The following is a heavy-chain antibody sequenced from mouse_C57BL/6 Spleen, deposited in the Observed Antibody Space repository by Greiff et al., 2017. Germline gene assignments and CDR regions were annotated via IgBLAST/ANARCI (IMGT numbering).Heavy chain of an antibody. V-gene: IGHV2-9*01. CDR1: GFSLTSYG. CDR2: IWGGGST. J-gene: IGHJ4*01. D-gene: IGHD1-1*01. Sequence: VKLMESGPGLVAPSQSLSITCTVSGFSLTSYGVDWVRQPPGKGLEWLGVIWGGGSTNYNSALMSSLGNSKDNSKSQVFLNMNSLQTDDTAMYYCARSTVTGAMDDWGQGTSVTVSS. CDR3: ARSTVTGAMDD.